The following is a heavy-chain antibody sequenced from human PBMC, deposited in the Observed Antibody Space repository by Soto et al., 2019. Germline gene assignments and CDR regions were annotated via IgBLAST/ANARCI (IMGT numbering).Heavy chain of an antibody. D-gene: IGHD3-10*01. J-gene: IGHJ6*02. CDR1: GGIFSSFT. Sequence: SVKVSCKASGGIFSSFTISWVRQAPGQGLEWLGGIIPIFDTPTYAQNFQGRVTITADKSTSTVYMELSSLRSEDTAVYYCATHGATTMARGAMKHYYYVMDVWGQGTTVTVSS. CDR2: IIPIFDTP. V-gene: IGHV1-69*06. CDR3: ATHGATTMARGAMKHYYYVMDV.